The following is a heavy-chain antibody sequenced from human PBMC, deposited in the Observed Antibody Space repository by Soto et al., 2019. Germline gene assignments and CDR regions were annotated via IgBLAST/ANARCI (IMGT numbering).Heavy chain of an antibody. CDR2: ISYDGSNK. D-gene: IGHD4-17*01. V-gene: IGHV3-30-3*01. CDR3: ARDQTTRGVFDY. CDR1: GFTFSSYA. Sequence: QVQLVESGGGVVQPGRSLRLSCAASGFTFSSYAMHWVRQAPGKGLEWVAVISYDGSNKYYADSVKGRFTISRDNSKNTLYLQMNSLRAEDTAVYYCARDQTTRGVFDYWGQGTLVTVSS. J-gene: IGHJ4*02.